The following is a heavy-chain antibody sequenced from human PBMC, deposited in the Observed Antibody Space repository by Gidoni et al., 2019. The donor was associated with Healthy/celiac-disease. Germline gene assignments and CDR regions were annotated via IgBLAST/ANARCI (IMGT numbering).Heavy chain of an antibody. D-gene: IGHD6-19*01. J-gene: IGHJ3*02. CDR2: ISSSSSYI. CDR3: ARAQGIAGAGTAFAFDI. CDR1: RLTFRRYS. Sequence: EVQLVESGAGLVKPGGSLSLSCAASRLTFRRYSMNWVRQAPGKGLEWVSAISSSSSYIYYADSVKGRFTISRDNAKNSLYMQMNSLRAEDTAVYYCARAQGIAGAGTAFAFDIWGQGTMVTVSS. V-gene: IGHV3-21*01.